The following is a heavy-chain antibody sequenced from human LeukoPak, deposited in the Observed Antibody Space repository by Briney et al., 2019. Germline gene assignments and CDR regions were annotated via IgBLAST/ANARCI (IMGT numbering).Heavy chain of an antibody. J-gene: IGHJ4*02. CDR3: ARRFYDILTGYYRGYYFDY. CDR1: GGSISSSSYY. Sequence: SETLSLTCTVSGGSISSSSYYWGWIRQPPGKGLEWIGSIYYSGSTYYNPSLKSRVTISVDTSKNQFSLKLSSVTAADTAVYYCARRFYDILTGYYRGYYFDYWGQGTLVPVSS. CDR2: IYYSGST. V-gene: IGHV4-39*01. D-gene: IGHD3-9*01.